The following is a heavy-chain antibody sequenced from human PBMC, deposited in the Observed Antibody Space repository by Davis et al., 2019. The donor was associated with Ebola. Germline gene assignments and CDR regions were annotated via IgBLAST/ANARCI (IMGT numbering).Heavy chain of an antibody. D-gene: IGHD3-16*01. CDR2: INTNTGNP. J-gene: IGHJ4*02. Sequence: ASVKVSCKASGYTFTSYAMNWVRQAPGQGLEWMGWINTNTGNPTYAQGFTGRFVFSLDTSVSTAYPQINNLRAEDTAIYYCARGMGELALNWGQGTLVTVSS. V-gene: IGHV7-4-1*02. CDR3: ARGMGELALN. CDR1: GYTFTSYA.